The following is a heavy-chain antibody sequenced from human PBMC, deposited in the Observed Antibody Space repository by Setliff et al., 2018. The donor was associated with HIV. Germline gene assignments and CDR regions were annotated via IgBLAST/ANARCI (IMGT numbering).Heavy chain of an antibody. Sequence: GSLRLSCAASGFMFSNYAMSWVRQAPGKGLEWVSSISGTGLNTYYSDSVKGRFAISRGNSKDTLYLQMNSLRAEDTALYYCARASVGVWGSYPDWGQGTLVTVSS. D-gene: IGHD3-16*02. CDR2: ISGTGLNT. CDR3: ARASVGVWGSYPD. V-gene: IGHV3-23*01. CDR1: GFMFSNYA. J-gene: IGHJ4*02.